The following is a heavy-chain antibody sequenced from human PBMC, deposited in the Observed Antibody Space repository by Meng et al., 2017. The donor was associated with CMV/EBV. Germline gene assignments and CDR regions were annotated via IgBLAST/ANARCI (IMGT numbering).Heavy chain of an antibody. Sequence: SCTASGFTFSSYTMHWVRQAPGKGLGWVAVISYDGSNKYYADSVKGRFTISRDNSKNTLSLQMNSLRAEDTAVYYCARDYSSSGDYWGQGTLVTVSS. D-gene: IGHD6-13*01. J-gene: IGHJ4*02. CDR1: GFTFSSYT. V-gene: IGHV3-30*04. CDR3: ARDYSSSGDY. CDR2: ISYDGSNK.